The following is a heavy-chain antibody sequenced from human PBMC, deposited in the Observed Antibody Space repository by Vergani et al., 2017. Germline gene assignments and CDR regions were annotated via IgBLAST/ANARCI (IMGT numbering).Heavy chain of an antibody. V-gene: IGHV3-23*01. D-gene: IGHD5-24*01. CDR3: VRGSDNYN. CDR2: IKNTGDST. J-gene: IGHJ4*02. Sequence: EVQLLQSAGAVVQPGGSLRLSCVASGFTFSSHAMSWVRQGHGQGLEWVSSIKNTGDSTHYADSVKGRFTMSRYNSNITRLLQMNSLRVEDTAVYYCVRGSDNYNWGKGTLSTVSS. CDR1: GFTFSSHA.